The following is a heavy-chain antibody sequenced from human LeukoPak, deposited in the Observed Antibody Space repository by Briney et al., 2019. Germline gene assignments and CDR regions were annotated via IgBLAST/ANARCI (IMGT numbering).Heavy chain of an antibody. CDR2: ISDNGGRT. CDR3: ATDREGDPSAYYLV. J-gene: IGHJ4*02. V-gene: IGHV3-23*01. CDR1: GFTFSGYA. D-gene: IGHD3-22*01. Sequence: GGSLRLSCAASGFTFSGYAMSWVRQAPGKGLEWVATISDNGGRTYYADSVKGRFTISRDNSKNTLFLQMNSLRAEDSAVYYCATDREGDPSAYYLVGGQGTLITVSS.